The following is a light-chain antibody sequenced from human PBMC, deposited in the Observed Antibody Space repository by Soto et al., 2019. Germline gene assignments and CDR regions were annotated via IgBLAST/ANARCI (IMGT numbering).Light chain of an antibody. V-gene: IGKV1-9*01. CDR3: QHLDSYST. CDR1: QGISSY. Sequence: DIQLTQSTSFLSASVGDRVTITCRASQGISSYLAWYQQKPGKAPKLLIYAASTLQSGVPSRFSGSGSGTEFTLTISSLQPEDFATYYCQHLDSYSTFGQGTRLEIK. J-gene: IGKJ5*01. CDR2: AAS.